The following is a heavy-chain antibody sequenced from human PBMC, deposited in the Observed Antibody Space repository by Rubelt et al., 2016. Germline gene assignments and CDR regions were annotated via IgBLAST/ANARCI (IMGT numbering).Heavy chain of an antibody. CDR2: MSYSGST. J-gene: IGHJ4*02. D-gene: IGHD6-13*01. V-gene: IGHV4-34*01. CDR3: GTSPGYSGFSIGGY. Sequence: QVQLQQWGAGLLKPSETLSLTCAVYGGSFSGYSWSWIRQPPGKGLEWIGGMSYSGSTSYAPSLKSRVSIYVDTSKNQFSLRVNSGTAADTAVYYCGTSPGYSGFSIGGYWGQGTLVTVSS. CDR1: GGSFSGYS.